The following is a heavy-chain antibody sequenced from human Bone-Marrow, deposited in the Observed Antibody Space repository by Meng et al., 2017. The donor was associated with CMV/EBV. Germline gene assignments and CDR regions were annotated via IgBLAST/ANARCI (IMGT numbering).Heavy chain of an antibody. Sequence: GSLRLSCTVSGGSISSYYWSWIRQPPGKGLEWIGCIYHSGTTQYSPSLKSRVTISVDTSKNQFSLKLSSVTAADTAVYYCARVVNWDGEYFDYWGQGTLVTVSS. J-gene: IGHJ4*02. V-gene: IGHV4-59*12. CDR3: ARVVNWDGEYFDY. CDR1: GGSISSYY. CDR2: IYHSGTT. D-gene: IGHD7-27*01.